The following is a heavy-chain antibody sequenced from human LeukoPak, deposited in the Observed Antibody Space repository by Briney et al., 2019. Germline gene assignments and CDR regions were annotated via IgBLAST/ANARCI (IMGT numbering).Heavy chain of an antibody. J-gene: IGHJ4*02. D-gene: IGHD3-3*01. Sequence: GASVKVSCKASEYTFTGYYMHWVRQAPGQGLEWMGWINPNSGGTNYAQKFQGRVTMTRDTSISTAYMELSRLRSDDTAVYYCAREFYEKLEHFDYWGQGTLVTVSS. CDR1: EYTFTGYY. V-gene: IGHV1-2*02. CDR2: INPNSGGT. CDR3: AREFYEKLEHFDY.